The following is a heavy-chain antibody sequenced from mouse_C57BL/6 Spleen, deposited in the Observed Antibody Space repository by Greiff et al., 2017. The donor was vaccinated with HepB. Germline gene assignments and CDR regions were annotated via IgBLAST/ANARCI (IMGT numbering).Heavy chain of an antibody. V-gene: IGHV1-50*01. CDR2: IDPSDSYT. Sequence: QVHVKQPGAELVKPGASVKLSCKASGYTFTSYWMQWVKQRPGQGLEWIGEIDPSDSYTNYNQKFKGKATLTVDTSSSTAYMQLSSLTSEDSAVYYCARKFYWGQGTTLTVSS. J-gene: IGHJ2*01. CDR1: GYTFTSYW. CDR3: ARKFY.